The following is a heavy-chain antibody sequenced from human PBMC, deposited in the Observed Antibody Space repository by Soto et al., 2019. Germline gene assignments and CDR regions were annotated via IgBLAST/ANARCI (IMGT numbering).Heavy chain of an antibody. CDR1: GGTFISYA. D-gene: IGHD4-17*01. V-gene: IGHV1-69*13. J-gene: IGHJ4*02. Sequence: ASVKVSCKASGGTFISYAISWVRQAPGQGLEWMGGIIPIFGTANYAQKFQGRVTITADESTSTAYMELSSLRSEDTAVYYCARGGKVTTVTKFDYGGQGTLVTAPQ. CDR2: IIPIFGTA. CDR3: ARGGKVTTVTKFDY.